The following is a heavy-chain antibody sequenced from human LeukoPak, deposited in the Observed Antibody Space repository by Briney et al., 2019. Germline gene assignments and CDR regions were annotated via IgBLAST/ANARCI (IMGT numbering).Heavy chain of an antibody. D-gene: IGHD2-15*01. V-gene: IGHV3-49*03. J-gene: IGHJ3*02. Sequence: SLTLSCTASGCTFGDYARSWLRQAPGKGLDWVGFIRSKACGGTTEYAVSVKGRFTISRDDSKSIAYLQMNSLKTEDTAVYYCTRDSGYCSGGSCAAAFDIWGQGTMVTVSS. CDR2: IRSKACGGTT. CDR1: GCTFGDYA. CDR3: TRDSGYCSGGSCAAAFDI.